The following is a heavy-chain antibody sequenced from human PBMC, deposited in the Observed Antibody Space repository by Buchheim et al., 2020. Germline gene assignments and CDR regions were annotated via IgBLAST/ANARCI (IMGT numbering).Heavy chain of an antibody. CDR2: INPNSGGT. CDR3: ARGGYCSGGSCYLNYYYYYGMDV. CDR1: GYTFTGYY. V-gene: IGHV1-2*04. D-gene: IGHD2-15*01. J-gene: IGHJ6*02. Sequence: QVQLVQSGAEVKKPGASVKVSCKASGYTFTGYYMHWVRQAPGQGLEWMGWINPNSGGTNYAQKFPGWVTMTRDTSISTAYMELSRLGSDDTAVYYCARGGYCSGGSCYLNYYYYYGMDVWGQGTT.